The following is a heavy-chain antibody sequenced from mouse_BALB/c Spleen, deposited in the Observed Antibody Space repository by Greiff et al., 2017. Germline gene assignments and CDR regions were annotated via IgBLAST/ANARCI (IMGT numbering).Heavy chain of an antibody. V-gene: IGHV2-9*02. J-gene: IGHJ3*01. CDR1: GFSLTSYG. CDR2: IWAGGST. D-gene: IGHD1-1*01. Sequence: VHLVESGPGLVAPSQSLSITCTVSGFSLTSYGVHWVRQPPGKGLEWLGVIWAGGSTNYNSALMSRLSISKDNSKSQVFLKMNSLQTDDTAMYYCARDYYGSRGFAYWGQGTLVTVSA. CDR3: ARDYYGSRGFAY.